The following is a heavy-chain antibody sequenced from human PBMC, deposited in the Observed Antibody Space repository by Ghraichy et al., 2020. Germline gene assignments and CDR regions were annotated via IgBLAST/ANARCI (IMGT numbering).Heavy chain of an antibody. CDR3: ARDKGDVYDKQTGYSDAFDV. V-gene: IGHV4-39*07. CDR2: LYYTGNT. CDR1: GDSIISTTYF. Sequence: SCAVSGDSIISTTYFWGWVRQPPGKGLEWIGHLYYTGNTYYNPSLKGRVAISLDSSKNQFSLKLNSVTAADTAIYYCARDKGDVYDKQTGYSDAFDVWGQGTMVTVSS. D-gene: IGHD3-9*01. J-gene: IGHJ3*01.